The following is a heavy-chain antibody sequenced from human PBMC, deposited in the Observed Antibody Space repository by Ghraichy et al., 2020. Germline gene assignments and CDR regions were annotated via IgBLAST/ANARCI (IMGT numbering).Heavy chain of an antibody. Sequence: SETLSLTCTVSGYSISSGYYWGWIRQPPGKGLEWIGSIYHSGSTYYNPSLKSRVTISVDTSKNQFSLKLSSVTAADTAVYYCAGPGSRLWLLLPNHDAFDIWGQGTMVTVSS. CDR3: AGPGSRLWLLLPNHDAFDI. D-gene: IGHD3-22*01. J-gene: IGHJ3*02. CDR1: GYSISSGYY. CDR2: IYHSGST. V-gene: IGHV4-38-2*02.